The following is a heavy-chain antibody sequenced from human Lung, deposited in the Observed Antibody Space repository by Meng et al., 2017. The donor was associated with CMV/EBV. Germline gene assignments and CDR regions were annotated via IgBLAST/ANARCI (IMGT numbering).Heavy chain of an antibody. CDR2: INNNGDNT. CDR1: GFTFSGYA. Sequence: GGSLRLXXAASGFTFSGYAMTWVRQAPGKGLEWVSAINNNGDNTYYADSVKGRFTISRDNSKNNLYLQMNSLRSEDTAKYYCAKEINCTGGSCYSSGFRFYYGLDVCGQGXTVTVSS. CDR3: AKEINCTGGSCYSSGFRFYYGLDV. J-gene: IGHJ6*02. V-gene: IGHV3-23*01. D-gene: IGHD2-15*01.